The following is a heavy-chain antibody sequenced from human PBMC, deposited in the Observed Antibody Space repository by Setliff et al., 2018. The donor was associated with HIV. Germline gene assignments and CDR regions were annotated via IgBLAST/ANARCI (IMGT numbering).Heavy chain of an antibody. CDR3: ARDHAVRGVENLLDY. CDR1: GYTFTSYG. CDR2: ISAYNGNT. Sequence: GASVKVSCKASGYTFTSYGISWVRQAPGQGLEWMGWISAYNGNTNYAQKLQGRVTMTTDTSTSTAYMELRSLRSDDTAVYYCARDHAVRGVENLLDYWGQGTLVTVSS. J-gene: IGHJ4*02. V-gene: IGHV1-18*01. D-gene: IGHD3-10*01.